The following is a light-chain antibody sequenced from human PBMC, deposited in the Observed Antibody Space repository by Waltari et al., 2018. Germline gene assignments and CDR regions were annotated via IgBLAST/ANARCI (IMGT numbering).Light chain of an antibody. CDR2: EVN. Sequence: QSALTQPPSASGSPGQSVTISCTGTSSDVGGYNYVSWYQQHAGGAPKLMIYEVNKRPSGVPDRFSGSNSGNTASLTVSGLQPEDEADYYCASYAGSNTWLFGGGTKLTVL. J-gene: IGLJ3*02. CDR1: SSDVGGYNY. CDR3: ASYAGSNTWL. V-gene: IGLV2-8*01.